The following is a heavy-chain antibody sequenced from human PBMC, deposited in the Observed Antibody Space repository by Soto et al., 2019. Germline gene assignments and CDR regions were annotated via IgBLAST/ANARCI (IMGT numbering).Heavy chain of an antibody. CDR3: ARNPVICGYYVFDY. V-gene: IGHV3-30-3*01. CDR2: ISYDASNK. CDR1: GFTFGSYA. J-gene: IGHJ4*01. D-gene: IGHD3-3*01. Sequence: GGSLRLSCAASGFTFGSYAMHWVRQAPGTGLERVAVISYDASNKYYADSVKGRFTISRDKSKNTLYLQMNSLRAEDTAVYYCARNPVICGYYVFDYWGQGTLVTVSS.